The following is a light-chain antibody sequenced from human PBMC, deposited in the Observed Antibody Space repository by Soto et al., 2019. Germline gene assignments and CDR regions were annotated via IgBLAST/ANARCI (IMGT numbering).Light chain of an antibody. CDR3: MQALQTPLA. CDR2: LGS. J-gene: IGKJ1*01. V-gene: IGKV2-28*01. Sequence: DIVTTQSPLSLPVTPGESASISCRSSQSLLHSDGYNYLDWYLQKPGQSPQLLIYLGSNRASGVPDRFSGSGSGTDFTLKISRVEAEDVGIYYCMQALQTPLAFGQGTKVDIK. CDR1: QSLLHSDGYNY.